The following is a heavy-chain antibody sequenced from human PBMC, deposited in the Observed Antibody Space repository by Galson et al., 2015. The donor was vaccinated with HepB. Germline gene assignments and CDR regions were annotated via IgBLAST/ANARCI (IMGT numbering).Heavy chain of an antibody. CDR2: ISENDIST. D-gene: IGHD2/OR15-2a*01. V-gene: IGHV3-23*01. J-gene: IGHJ6*03. CDR3: AKGSPTSFYHYYMDV. Sequence: SLRLSCAASGLTLETYDISWVRQAPGRGLQWVSAISENDISTHYADPVKGRFTISRQKSKNMVSLQMNRLKVEDTAVYYCAKGSPTSFYHYYMDVWGKGATVTVSS. CDR1: GLTLETYD.